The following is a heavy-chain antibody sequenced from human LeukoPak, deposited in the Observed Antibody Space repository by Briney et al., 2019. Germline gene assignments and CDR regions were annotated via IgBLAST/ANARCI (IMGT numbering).Heavy chain of an antibody. CDR3: ARGRDGDYVASY. D-gene: IGHD4-17*01. CDR1: KYTFTGYY. J-gene: IGHJ4*02. Sequence: ASVKVSCKASKYTFTGYYMHWGRQAPGQGLEWMGWINPNSGGTNYAQKFQGRVTMTRDTSISTAYMELSRLRSEGTAVYYCARGRDGDYVASYWGQGTLVTVSS. CDR2: INPNSGGT. V-gene: IGHV1-2*02.